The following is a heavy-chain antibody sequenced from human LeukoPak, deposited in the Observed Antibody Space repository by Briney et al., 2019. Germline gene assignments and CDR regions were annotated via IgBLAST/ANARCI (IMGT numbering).Heavy chain of an antibody. CDR1: GFTFSDYW. D-gene: IGHD3-16*01. V-gene: IGHV3-74*01. Sequence: GGSLRLSCAASGFTFSDYWIHWVRQAPGKGLVWVSRINTDGSITNYADSVKGRFTISRDNAKNLLYLEINSLRVEDTAVYYCARENWGSLPHWGQGTLVTVSS. CDR3: ARENWGSLPH. CDR2: INTDGSIT. J-gene: IGHJ4*02.